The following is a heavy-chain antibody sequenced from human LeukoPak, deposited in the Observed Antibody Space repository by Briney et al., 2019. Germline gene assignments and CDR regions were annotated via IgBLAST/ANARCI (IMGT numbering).Heavy chain of an antibody. V-gene: IGHV3-30-3*01. D-gene: IGHD4-17*01. J-gene: IGHJ4*02. CDR3: ARVDYGDYEGCDY. CDR2: ISYDGSNK. Sequence: GRSLRLSCAASGFTFSSYAMHWVRQAPGKGLEWVAVISYDGSNKYYADSVKGRFTISRDNAKNSLYLQMNSLRAEDTAVYYCARVDYGDYEGCDYWGQGTLVTVSS. CDR1: GFTFSSYA.